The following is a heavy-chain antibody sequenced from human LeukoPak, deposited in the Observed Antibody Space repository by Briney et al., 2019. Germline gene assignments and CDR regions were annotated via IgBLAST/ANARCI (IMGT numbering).Heavy chain of an antibody. Sequence: PSETLSLTCTVSGGSISSYYWTWIRQPPGKGLEWIGYIYYSGSTSYNPSLKSRVAISVDTSKNQFSLKLSSVTAADTAVYFCARGYNWNPYYFDYWGRGTLVTVSS. CDR1: GGSISSYY. D-gene: IGHD1-20*01. J-gene: IGHJ4*02. CDR3: ARGYNWNPYYFDY. CDR2: IYYSGST. V-gene: IGHV4-59*01.